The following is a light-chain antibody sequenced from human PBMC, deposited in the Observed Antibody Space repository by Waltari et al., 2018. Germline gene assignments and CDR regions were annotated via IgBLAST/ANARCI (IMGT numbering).Light chain of an antibody. CDR3: SSYTTSDTPI. Sequence: QSALTQPASVSGSPGQSLTISCTGTSSDVGGFNFSSWHQQHPGKAPKIMLYDVSNRPSGVSYRFSGSKSGNTASLTISGLQAEDEADYYCSSYTTSDTPIFGGGTRLTVL. CDR1: SSDVGGFNF. J-gene: IGLJ2*01. CDR2: DVS. V-gene: IGLV2-14*03.